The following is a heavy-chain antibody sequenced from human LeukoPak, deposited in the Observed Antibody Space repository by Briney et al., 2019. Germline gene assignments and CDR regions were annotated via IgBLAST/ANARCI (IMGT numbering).Heavy chain of an antibody. CDR3: ARGVYDYDSSDYTNAFDI. CDR1: GYSSSSGYY. Sequence: SETLSLTCTVSGYSSSSGYYWGWIRQSPGKGLEWIGRIYHSGGTTYYNPSLKSRVTISLDTSKNQFSLKLSSVTAADTAVYYCARGVYDYDSSDYTNAFDIWGQGTMVTVSS. D-gene: IGHD3-22*01. CDR2: IYHSGGTT. V-gene: IGHV4-38-2*02. J-gene: IGHJ3*02.